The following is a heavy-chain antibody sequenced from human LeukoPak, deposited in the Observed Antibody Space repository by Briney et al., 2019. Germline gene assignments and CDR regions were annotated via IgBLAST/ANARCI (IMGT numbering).Heavy chain of an antibody. CDR1: GYTLTELS. V-gene: IGHV1-24*01. Sequence: ASVKVSCKVSGYTLTELSMHWVRQAPGKGLEWMGGFDPEDGETIYAQKFQGRVTMTEDTSTDTAYMELSSLRSEDTAVYYCARVSFVPYDSSGYYYYGMDVWGQGTTVTVSS. D-gene: IGHD3-22*01. J-gene: IGHJ6*02. CDR3: ARVSFVPYDSSGYYYYGMDV. CDR2: FDPEDGET.